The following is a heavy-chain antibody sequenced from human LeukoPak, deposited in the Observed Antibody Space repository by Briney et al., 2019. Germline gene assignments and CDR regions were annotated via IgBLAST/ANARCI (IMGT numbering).Heavy chain of an antibody. CDR1: GGTFSSYT. D-gene: IGHD1-26*01. CDR2: IIPIPGIA. J-gene: IGHJ5*02. V-gene: IGHV1-69*04. Sequence: GASVKVSCKASGGTFSSYTISWVRQAPGQGLEWMGRIIPIPGIANYAQKFQGRVTITADKSTSTDSMELSSLRSEDMAVYYCARECEDWEPPRDVWFDPWGQGTLVTVSS. CDR3: ARECEDWEPPRDVWFDP.